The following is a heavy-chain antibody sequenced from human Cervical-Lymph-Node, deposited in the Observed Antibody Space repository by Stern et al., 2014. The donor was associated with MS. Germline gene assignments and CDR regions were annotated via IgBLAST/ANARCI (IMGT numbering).Heavy chain of an antibody. CDR1: GFSLTTSGVG. V-gene: IGHV2-5*02. CDR2: IDWDDEK. D-gene: IGHD1-26*01. J-gene: IGHJ5*02. CDR3: AHRSTSVAGAWAS. Sequence: QITLKESGPTLVKPTQTLTLTCDFSGFSLTTSGVGVGWLRQPPGKALEWLALIDWDDEKRYSPSLKNRLSIITDTAKNQVVLTMTNMDPVDTGTYYCAHRSTSVAGAWASWGQGILVVVSS.